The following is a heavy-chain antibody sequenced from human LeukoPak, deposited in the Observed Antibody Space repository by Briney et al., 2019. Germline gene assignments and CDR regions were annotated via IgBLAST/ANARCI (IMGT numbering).Heavy chain of an antibody. CDR1: GFTFSSYG. CDR2: VSYDGSDK. Sequence: GGSLRLSCVASGFTFSSYGVHWVRQAPGKGLEWVAVVSYDGSDKYYADSVKGRFTISRDNSKNTLYLQMNSLRAEDTAVYYCARKLGYCSSTSCTRAAKTSYYYGMDVWGQGTTVTISS. CDR3: ARKLGYCSSTSCTRAAKTSYYYGMDV. V-gene: IGHV3-30*03. D-gene: IGHD2-2*01. J-gene: IGHJ6*02.